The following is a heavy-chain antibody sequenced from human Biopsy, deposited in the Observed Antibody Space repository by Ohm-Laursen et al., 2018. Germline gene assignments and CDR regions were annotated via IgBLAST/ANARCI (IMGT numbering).Heavy chain of an antibody. J-gene: IGHJ2*01. V-gene: IGHV4-59*08. Sequence: TPSLTCTVSGGSISSYYWSWIRQPPGKGLEWIGYIYYTGSTNYNPSLKSRVTISVDTSMNHLSLRLTFVTAADTAVYYCARHAPSYSGSYWRYFDLWGRGTLVTVSS. D-gene: IGHD1-26*01. CDR3: ARHAPSYSGSYWRYFDL. CDR2: IYYTGST. CDR1: GGSISSYY.